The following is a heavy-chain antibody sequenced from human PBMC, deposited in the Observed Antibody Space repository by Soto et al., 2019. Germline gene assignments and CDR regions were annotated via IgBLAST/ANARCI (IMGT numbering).Heavy chain of an antibody. CDR1: GGSFSGYY. J-gene: IGHJ4*02. Sequence: SETLSLTCAVYGGSFSGYYWSWIRQPPGKGLEWIGEINHSGSNNYNPSLKIRVTISVDTSKNQFSLKLSSVTSADTARYYCARGSSRLDYWGQGTLVTVSS. V-gene: IGHV4-34*01. CDR3: ARGSSRLDY. D-gene: IGHD6-13*01. CDR2: INHSGSN.